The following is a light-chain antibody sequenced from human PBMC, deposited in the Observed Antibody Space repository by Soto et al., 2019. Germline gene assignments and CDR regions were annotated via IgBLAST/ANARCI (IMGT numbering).Light chain of an antibody. Sequence: QSVLTQPASVSGSPGQSITISCSGTSSDIGSYNHVAWYQQFPGKSPKLMIYEVSKRPSGVPDRFSGSKSGNTASLTVSGLQAADEADYYCSSYAGSNSYVFGTGTKLTVL. CDR3: SSYAGSNSYV. J-gene: IGLJ1*01. V-gene: IGLV2-8*01. CDR1: SSDIGSYNH. CDR2: EVS.